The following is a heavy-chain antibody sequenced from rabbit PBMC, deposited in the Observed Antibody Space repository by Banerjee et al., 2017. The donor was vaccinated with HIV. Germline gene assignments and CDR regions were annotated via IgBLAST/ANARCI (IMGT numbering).Heavy chain of an antibody. CDR2: IDTGSGANT. D-gene: IGHD4-2*01. J-gene: IGHJ3*01. CDR1: GFSFSSRYW. Sequence: QEQLVESGGGLVQPGASLTLTCTASGFSFSSRYWMCWVRQAPGKGPEWIACIDTGSGANTYYASWAKGRFTISKTSSTTVTLQMTSLTVADTATYFCGRSVAGSAGDIINLWGQGTLVTVS. V-gene: IGHV1S45*01. CDR3: GRSVAGSAGDIINL.